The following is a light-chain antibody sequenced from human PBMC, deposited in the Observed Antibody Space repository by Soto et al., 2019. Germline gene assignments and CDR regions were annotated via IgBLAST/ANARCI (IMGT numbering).Light chain of an antibody. V-gene: IGLV1-51*01. CDR3: GTWDSSLSAA. J-gene: IGLJ2*01. CDR2: DNN. Sequence: QSVLTQPPSVSAAPGPKVTISCSGSSSNIGNNYVSWYQQLPGTAPKLLIYDNNKRPSGIPDRFSGSKSGTSATLGITGLQTGDEADYYCGTWDSSLSAAFGGGTKLTVL. CDR1: SSNIGNNY.